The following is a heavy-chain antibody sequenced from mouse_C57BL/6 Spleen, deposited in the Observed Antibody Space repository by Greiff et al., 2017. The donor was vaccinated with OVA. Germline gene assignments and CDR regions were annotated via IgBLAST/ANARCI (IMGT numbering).Heavy chain of an antibody. Sequence: VQLQQSGAELVKPGASVKISCKASGYAFSSYWMNWVKQRPGKGLEWIGQIYPGDGDTNYNGKFKGKATLTADKSSSTAYMQLSSLTSEYSAVYFCARAYYYGSSAMDYWGQGTSVTVSS. CDR1: GYAFSSYW. CDR3: ARAYYYGSSAMDY. D-gene: IGHD1-1*01. V-gene: IGHV1-80*01. CDR2: IYPGDGDT. J-gene: IGHJ4*01.